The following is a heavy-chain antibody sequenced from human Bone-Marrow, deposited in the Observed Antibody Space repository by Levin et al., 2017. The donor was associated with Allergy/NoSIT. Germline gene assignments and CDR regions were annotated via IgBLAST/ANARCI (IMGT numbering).Heavy chain of an antibody. CDR1: GASIGGGYW. CDR2: IHHSGGT. CDR3: ARAGPGSAYPRSPYTPFFDF. J-gene: IGHJ4*02. D-gene: IGHD3-16*01. V-gene: IGHV4/OR15-8*03. Sequence: PSETLSLTCVVSGASIGGGYWWSWVRQSPENGLEFIGEIHHSGGTNNNPSFQSRATLSVDTSKNQFSLGFRAVTVADTSVYYCARAGPGSAYPRSPYTPFFDFWGPGLQVTVSS.